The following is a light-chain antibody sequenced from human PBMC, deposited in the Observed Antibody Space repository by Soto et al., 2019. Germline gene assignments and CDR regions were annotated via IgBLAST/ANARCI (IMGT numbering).Light chain of an antibody. CDR3: QQYGSSPST. CDR1: QSVRSSY. Sequence: EIVLTQSPGTLSLSPGERATLSCRASQSVRSSYLAWYQQKPGQAPRLLIYGATSMATGIPDRFSGSGSGTDFTLTISRLEPEDFAVYYCQQYGSSPSTFGQGTKLEIK. J-gene: IGKJ2*02. V-gene: IGKV3-20*01. CDR2: GAT.